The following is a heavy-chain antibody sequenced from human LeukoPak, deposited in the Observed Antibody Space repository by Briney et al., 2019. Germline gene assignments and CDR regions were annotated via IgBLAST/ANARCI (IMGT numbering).Heavy chain of an antibody. Sequence: GESLKISGKGSGYSFTSYWIGWVREMPGKGLEWVGIIYPGDSDTRYSPSFQGQVTISADKSISTAYLQWSSLKASDTAMYYCARRTAAAGSRYFDYWGQGTLVTVSS. CDR3: ARRTAAAGSRYFDY. CDR1: GYSFTSYW. V-gene: IGHV5-51*01. J-gene: IGHJ4*02. CDR2: IYPGDSDT. D-gene: IGHD6-13*01.